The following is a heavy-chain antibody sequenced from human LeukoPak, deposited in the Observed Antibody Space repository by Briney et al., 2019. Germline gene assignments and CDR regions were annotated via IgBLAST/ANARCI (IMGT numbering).Heavy chain of an antibody. Sequence: PSETLSLTRTLSVGSISSYHWTWIRQPAGTGLEWIGRIYTSGGTNYHPSLKSRVTMSVDTSKNQFSLKLSSVTAADTAVYYCAPQQGRNLVNYFDYWGQGTLVTVSS. CDR3: APQQGRNLVNYFDY. V-gene: IGHV4-4*07. CDR1: VGSISSYH. D-gene: IGHD2-21*01. CDR2: IYTSGGT. J-gene: IGHJ4*02.